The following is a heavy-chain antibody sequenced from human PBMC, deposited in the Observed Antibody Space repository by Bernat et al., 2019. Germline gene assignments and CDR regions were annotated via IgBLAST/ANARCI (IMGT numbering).Heavy chain of an antibody. CDR2: IYSGGST. CDR1: GFTVSSNY. D-gene: IGHD2-2*01. CDR3: ARGRGYCSSTSCYPVGWFDP. V-gene: IGHV3-53*01. Sequence: EVQLVESGGGLIQPGGSLRLSCAASGFTVSSNYMSWVRQAPGKGLDGVSVIYSGGSTYYADSVKGRFTISRDNSKNTLYLQMNSLRAEDTAVYYCARGRGYCSSTSCYPVGWFDPWGQGTLVTVSS. J-gene: IGHJ5*02.